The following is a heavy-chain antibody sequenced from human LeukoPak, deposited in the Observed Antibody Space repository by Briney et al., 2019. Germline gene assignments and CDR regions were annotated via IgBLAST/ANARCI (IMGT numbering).Heavy chain of an antibody. CDR1: GFTVSSNY. Sequence: GGSLRLSCAASGFTVSSNYMSWVRQAPGKGLEWVSVIYSGGSTYYADSVKGRFTISRDNSENTLYLQMNSLRAEDTAVYYCARAIAVAGRDHNWFDPWGQGTLVTVSS. CDR3: ARAIAVAGRDHNWFDP. CDR2: IYSGGST. J-gene: IGHJ5*02. D-gene: IGHD6-19*01. V-gene: IGHV3-66*02.